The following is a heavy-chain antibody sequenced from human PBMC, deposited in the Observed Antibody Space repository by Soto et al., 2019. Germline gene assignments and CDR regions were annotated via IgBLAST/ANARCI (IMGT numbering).Heavy chain of an antibody. V-gene: IGHV3-23*01. D-gene: IGHD1-1*01. CDR2: ISGSGGST. J-gene: IGHJ5*02. CDR1: GFTFSNYA. Sequence: EVQLLESGGGLVQPGGSLRLSCAASGFTFSNYAMSWVRQAPGKGVAWVSGISGSGGSTYYADSVEGRFTISRDNSKNTLYLQIISLRADDTAFYYCAKESLYNDNINWFDLWGQGTLVTVTS. CDR3: AKESLYNDNINWFDL.